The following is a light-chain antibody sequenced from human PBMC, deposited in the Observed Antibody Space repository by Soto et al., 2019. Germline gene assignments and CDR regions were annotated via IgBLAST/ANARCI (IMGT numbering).Light chain of an antibody. CDR1: SSDVGSYYP. V-gene: IGLV2-23*02. CDR3: CSYAGGTTFFV. J-gene: IGLJ1*01. Sequence: QSALTQPASMSGSPGQSITISCPGTSSDVGSYYPVSWFQQHPGKAPKLIIYEVSKRPSGVSDRFSGSKSGNTASLTISVLQADDEGEYYCCSYAGGTTFFVFGTGTKVTVL. CDR2: EVS.